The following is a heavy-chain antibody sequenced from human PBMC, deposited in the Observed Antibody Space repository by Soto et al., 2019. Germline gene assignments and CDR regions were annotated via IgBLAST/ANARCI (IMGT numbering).Heavy chain of an antibody. CDR2: IYSGGST. CDR3: ASHYDSSGYYYFDY. CDR1: GFTVSSNY. J-gene: IGHJ4*02. D-gene: IGHD3-22*01. Sequence: PGGSLRLSCAASGFTVSSNYMSWVRQAPGKGLEWVSVIYSGGSTYYADSVKGRFTISRDNSKNTLYLQMNSLRAEDTAVYYCASHYDSSGYYYFDYWGQGTLVTVSS. V-gene: IGHV3-53*01.